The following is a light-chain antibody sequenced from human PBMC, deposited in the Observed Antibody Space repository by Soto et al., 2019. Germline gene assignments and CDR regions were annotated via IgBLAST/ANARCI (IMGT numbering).Light chain of an antibody. CDR2: GAS. Sequence: EIVLPQSPGTLSLSPGERATLSCRASQSVSSSYLAWYQQKPGQAPRLLIYGASSRATGIPDRFSGSGSGTDFPLTISRLEPKDFAMYYCQQYGSSPRITFCPGTKVDIK. J-gene: IGKJ3*01. V-gene: IGKV3-20*01. CDR1: QSVSSSY. CDR3: QQYGSSPRIT.